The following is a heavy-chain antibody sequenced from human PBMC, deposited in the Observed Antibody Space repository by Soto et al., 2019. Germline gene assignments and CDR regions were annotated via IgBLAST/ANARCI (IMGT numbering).Heavy chain of an antibody. CDR2: ISGSGGST. CDR3: APPGIEIQNCGY. CDR1: GFTFSSYA. J-gene: IGHJ4*02. V-gene: IGHV3-23*01. Sequence: EVQLLESGGGLVQPGGSLRLSCAASGFTFSSYAMSWVRQAPGKGLEWVSAISGSGGSTYYADSVKGRFTISRDNSKNTLYLQMNSLRAEDTAVYYCAPPGIEIQNCGYWGQGTLVTVSS. D-gene: IGHD6-13*01.